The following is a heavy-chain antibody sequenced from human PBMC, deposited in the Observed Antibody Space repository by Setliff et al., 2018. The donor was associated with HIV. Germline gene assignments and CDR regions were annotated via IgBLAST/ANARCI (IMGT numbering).Heavy chain of an antibody. D-gene: IGHD6-19*01. CDR3: AKDRAPGNPPLQWLGD. J-gene: IGHJ4*02. V-gene: IGHV3-30-3*01. Sequence: GGSLRLSCAASGFTFGSYAMHWVRQAPGKGLEWVAVISYDGSNKYYADSVKGRFTISRDNSKNTLYLQMNSLRGEDTAVYYCAKDRAPGNPPLQWLGDWGQGTLVTVSS. CDR1: GFTFGSYA. CDR2: ISYDGSNK.